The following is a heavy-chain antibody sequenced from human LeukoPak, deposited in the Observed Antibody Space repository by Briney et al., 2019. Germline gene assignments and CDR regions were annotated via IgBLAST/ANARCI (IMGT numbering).Heavy chain of an antibody. CDR1: GYTLTELS. Sequence: ASVKVSCKVSGYTLTELSMHWVRQAPGKGLEWMGGFDPEDGETIYAQKFQGRVTMTEDTSTDTAYMELSSLRSEDTAVYYCARLAIAAAKNDYWGQGTLVTVSS. CDR2: FDPEDGET. V-gene: IGHV1-24*01. D-gene: IGHD6-13*01. J-gene: IGHJ4*02. CDR3: ARLAIAAAKNDY.